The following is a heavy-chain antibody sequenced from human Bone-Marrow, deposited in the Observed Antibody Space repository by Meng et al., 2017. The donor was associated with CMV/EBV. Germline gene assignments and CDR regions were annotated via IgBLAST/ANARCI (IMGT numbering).Heavy chain of an antibody. CDR1: GYTFTSYD. D-gene: IGHD3-10*01. CDR3: ARDSAGGFDY. CDR2: INPNSGGT. J-gene: IGHJ4*02. Sequence: ASVKVSCKASGYTFTSYDINWVRQAPGQGLEWMGWINPNSGGTNYAQKFQGRVTMTRDTSISTAYMELSRLRSDDTAVYYCARDSAGGFDYWGPGTLVTVSS. V-gene: IGHV1-2*02.